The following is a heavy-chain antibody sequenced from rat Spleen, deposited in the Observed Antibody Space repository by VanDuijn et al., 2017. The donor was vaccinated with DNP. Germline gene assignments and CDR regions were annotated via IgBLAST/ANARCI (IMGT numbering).Heavy chain of an antibody. Sequence: EVQLVDSGGGLVQPGGSLKLSCAASGFTFSIFDMAWVRQAPMKGLEWVATVATTGGNTYYRDSVKGRFTISRDNAKSTLYLQMDSLRSEDTATYYCTTDFERGYWGQGVMVTVSS. D-gene: IGHD1-11*01. CDR1: GFTFSIFD. CDR2: VATTGGNT. CDR3: TTDFERGY. J-gene: IGHJ2*01. V-gene: IGHV5-27*01.